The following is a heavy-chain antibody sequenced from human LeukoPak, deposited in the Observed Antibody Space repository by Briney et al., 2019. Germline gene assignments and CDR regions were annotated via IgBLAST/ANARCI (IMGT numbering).Heavy chain of an antibody. J-gene: IGHJ6*03. CDR1: GFTFRSYG. Sequence: GGSLGLSCVSSGFTFRSYGMHWVRQAPGKGLEWLSLLWYDGSNEYYADSVKGRFTISRDNSKNTLYLQMNSLRAEDTAVYYCAKGMTTGPRSVYHYMDVWGKGTTVTVSS. V-gene: IGHV3-33*06. D-gene: IGHD4-17*01. CDR3: AKGMTTGPRSVYHYMDV. CDR2: LWYDGSNE.